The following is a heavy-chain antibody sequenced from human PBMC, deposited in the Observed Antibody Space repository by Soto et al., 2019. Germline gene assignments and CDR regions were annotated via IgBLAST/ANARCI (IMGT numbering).Heavy chain of an antibody. D-gene: IGHD3-9*01. Sequence: QVQLVESGGGVVQPGRSLRLSCAASGFTFSSYGMHWVRQAPGKGLEWVAVIWYDGSNKYYADSVKGRFTISRDNSKNTLYLQMNSLRAEDTAVYYCARCVPYYDILTGYYGGEEPYYGMDVWGQGTTVTVSS. J-gene: IGHJ6*02. CDR3: ARCVPYYDILTGYYGGEEPYYGMDV. CDR2: IWYDGSNK. CDR1: GFTFSSYG. V-gene: IGHV3-33*01.